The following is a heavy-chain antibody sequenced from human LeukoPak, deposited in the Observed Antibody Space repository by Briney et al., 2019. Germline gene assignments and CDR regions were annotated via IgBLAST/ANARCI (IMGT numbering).Heavy chain of an antibody. V-gene: IGHV3-23*01. CDR2: ISGSGDST. CDR3: AKDRLLNCRGDCYIFDY. CDR1: GFTLRSYV. J-gene: IGHJ4*02. D-gene: IGHD2-21*02. Sequence: GGSLRLSCVASGFTLRSYVMNWVRQTPGKGLEWVSSISGSGDSTFYADSVKGRFSISRDNSKDTLYLQVNGLRTEDTAVYYCAKDRLLNCRGDCYIFDYWGQGTVVTVSS.